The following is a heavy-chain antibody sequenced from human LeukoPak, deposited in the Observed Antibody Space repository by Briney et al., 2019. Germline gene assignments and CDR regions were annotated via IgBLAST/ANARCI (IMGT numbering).Heavy chain of an antibody. D-gene: IGHD2-2*01. J-gene: IGHJ4*02. CDR3: ARVIGYCSSTSCFGYFDY. Sequence: SETLSLTCTVSGGSISGGTYLWAWIRQPPGKGLEWIGSTSYSGTTYYNPSLKSRVTTSVDTSKNQLSLKLSSVTAADTAVYYCARVIGYCSSTSCFGYFDYWGQGTLVTVSS. CDR1: GGSISGGTYL. CDR2: TSYSGTT. V-gene: IGHV4-39*07.